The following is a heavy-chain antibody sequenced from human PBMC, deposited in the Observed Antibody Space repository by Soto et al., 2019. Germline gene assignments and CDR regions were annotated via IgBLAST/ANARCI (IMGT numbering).Heavy chain of an antibody. J-gene: IGHJ4*02. CDR3: ARGRLKGKIDY. D-gene: IGHD2-8*01. CDR1: GGSFSGYY. Sequence: SEPLSLTCAVYGGSFSGYYWSWIRQPPGKGLEWIGEINHSGSTNYNPSLKSRVTISVDTSKNQFSLKLSSVTAADTAVYYCARGRLKGKIDYWGQGTLVTVSS. V-gene: IGHV4-34*01. CDR2: INHSGST.